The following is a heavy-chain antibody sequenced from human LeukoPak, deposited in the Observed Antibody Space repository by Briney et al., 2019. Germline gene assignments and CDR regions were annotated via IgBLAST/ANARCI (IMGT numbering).Heavy chain of an antibody. V-gene: IGHV5-51*01. CDR1: GYSFTSYC. Sequence: GESLKITCKVSGYSFTSYCIGWVRPMPGKGLEWMGIIYPGDSGPTYSPSFQGQVTISVDKSINTAYLQWSSLQASDTAMYYCGMSGDRVPLQDDVFDVWGQGTMVTVST. CDR3: GMSGDRVPLQDDVFDV. J-gene: IGHJ3*01. D-gene: IGHD1-26*01. CDR2: IYPGDSGP.